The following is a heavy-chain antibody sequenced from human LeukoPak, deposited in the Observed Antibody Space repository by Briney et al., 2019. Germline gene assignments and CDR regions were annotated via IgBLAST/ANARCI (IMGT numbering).Heavy chain of an antibody. J-gene: IGHJ4*02. CDR3: ARTNGYNNQPDYFDY. Sequence: SQTLSLTCAISGDSVSSNSGAWNWIRQSPSRGLEWLGRTYYRSKWYNEYAVSVKSRISINPDTSKNQFSLQLNSVTPEDTAVYYCARTNGYNNQPDYFDYWGQGTLVTVSS. D-gene: IGHD5-24*01. CDR1: GDSVSSNSGA. CDR2: TYYRSKWYN. V-gene: IGHV6-1*01.